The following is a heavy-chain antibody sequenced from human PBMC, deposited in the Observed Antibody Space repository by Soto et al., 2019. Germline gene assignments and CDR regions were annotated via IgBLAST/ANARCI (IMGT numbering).Heavy chain of an antibody. CDR2: IYHSGST. J-gene: IGHJ4*02. CDR1: GGSISSSNW. D-gene: IGHD3-22*01. V-gene: IGHV4-4*02. Sequence: SETLSLTCAGSGGSISSSNWWSWVRQPPGKGLEWIGEIYHSGSTNYNPSLKSRVTISVDKSKNQFSLKLSSVTAADTAVYYCAREGYDSSGPIYWGQGTLVTVS. CDR3: AREGYDSSGPIY.